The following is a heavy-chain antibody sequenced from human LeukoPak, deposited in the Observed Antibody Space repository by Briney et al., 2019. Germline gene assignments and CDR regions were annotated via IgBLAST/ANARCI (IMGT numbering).Heavy chain of an antibody. V-gene: IGHV3-23*01. CDR3: ARGTYYYDSSGYLFG. CDR2: IREAGGGT. D-gene: IGHD3-22*01. J-gene: IGHJ4*02. Sequence: PGGSLRLSCVVSGIKLSNYGMSWVRQAPGKGLEWVSGIREAGGGTKYADSVKGRFTISRDNSKNSLYLQMNSLRAEDTAVYYCARGTYYYDSSGYLFGWGQGTLVTVSS. CDR1: GIKLSNYG.